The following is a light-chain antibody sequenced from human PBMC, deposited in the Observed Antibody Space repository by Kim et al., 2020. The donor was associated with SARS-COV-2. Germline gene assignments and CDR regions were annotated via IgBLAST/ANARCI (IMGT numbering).Light chain of an antibody. CDR1: QSGSSN. CDR2: GAS. J-gene: IGKJ1*01. V-gene: IGKV3-15*01. CDR3: QQYNNWPQT. Sequence: SPGGRAPLSCRARQSGSSNLAWYQQKPGQAPRLLIYGASTRATGVPARFSGSGSGTEFTLTISSLQSEDFAIYYCQQYNNWPQTFGQGTKVDIK.